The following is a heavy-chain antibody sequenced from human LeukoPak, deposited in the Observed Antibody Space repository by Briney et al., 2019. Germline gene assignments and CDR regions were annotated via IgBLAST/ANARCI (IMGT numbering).Heavy chain of an antibody. CDR1: GYTFTGYY. CDR2: INPNSGGT. J-gene: IGHJ4*02. V-gene: IGHV1-2*02. CDR3: ARDRRPEAAPPSHDY. Sequence: ASVKVSCKASGYTFTGYYMHWVRQAPGQGLEWMGWINPNSGGTNYAQKFQGRVTMTRDTSISTAYMELSRLRSDDTAVYDCARDRRPEAAPPSHDYWGQGPLVPVSS.